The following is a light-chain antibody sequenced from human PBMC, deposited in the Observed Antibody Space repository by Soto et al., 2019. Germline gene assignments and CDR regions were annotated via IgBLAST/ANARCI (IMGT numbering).Light chain of an antibody. Sequence: QSVLTQPASVSGSPGQSITISCTGTSSDVGSYNLVSWYQQHPGKAPKLMIYEGSKRPSGVSNRFSGSESGNTASLTISGLQAEDEADYYCCSYAGSTTPVLFGGGTKLTVL. CDR3: CSYAGSTTPVL. J-gene: IGLJ2*01. CDR1: SSDVGSYNL. CDR2: EGS. V-gene: IGLV2-23*01.